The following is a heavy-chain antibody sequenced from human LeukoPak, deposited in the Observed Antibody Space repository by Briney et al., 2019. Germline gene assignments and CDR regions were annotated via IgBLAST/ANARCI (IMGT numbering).Heavy chain of an antibody. CDR1: GGSFSGYY. CDR3: ASSGSYSHVDY. CDR2: INHSGNT. D-gene: IGHD3-10*01. J-gene: IGHJ4*02. Sequence: PSETLSLTCAVYGGSFSGYYWSWIRQPPGKGLEWIGEINHSGNTNYNPSLKSRVTISVDTSKDQFSLKLSSVTAADTAVYYCASSGSYSHVDYWGQGTLVTVSS. V-gene: IGHV4-34*01.